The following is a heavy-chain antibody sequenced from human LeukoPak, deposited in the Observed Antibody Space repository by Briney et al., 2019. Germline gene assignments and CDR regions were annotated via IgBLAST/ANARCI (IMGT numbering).Heavy chain of an antibody. CDR2: IYYSGST. V-gene: IGHV4-39*01. J-gene: IGHJ3*02. D-gene: IGHD3-10*01. Sequence: SETLSLTCTVSGGSISSSSYYWGWIRQPPGKGLEWIGSIYYSGSTYYNPSLKSRVTISVDTSKNQFSLKLSSVTAADTAVYYCARTYYYGSGSYYEHRDAFDIWGQGTMVTVSS. CDR3: ARTYYYGSGSYYEHRDAFDI. CDR1: GGSISSSSYY.